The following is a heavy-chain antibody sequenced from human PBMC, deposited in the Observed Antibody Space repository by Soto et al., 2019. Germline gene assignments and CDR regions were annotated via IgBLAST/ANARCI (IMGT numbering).Heavy chain of an antibody. V-gene: IGHV1-8*01. CDR2: MNPNSGNT. CDR1: GYTFTSYD. J-gene: IGHJ4*02. Sequence: GASVKVSCKASGYTFTSYDINWVRQATGQGLEWMGWMNPNSGNTGYAQKFQGRVTMTRNTSISTAYMELSSLRSDDTAVYYCARDRFLGYCSSTSCYEAVDFDYWGRGTLVTVSS. D-gene: IGHD2-2*01. CDR3: ARDRFLGYCSSTSCYEAVDFDY.